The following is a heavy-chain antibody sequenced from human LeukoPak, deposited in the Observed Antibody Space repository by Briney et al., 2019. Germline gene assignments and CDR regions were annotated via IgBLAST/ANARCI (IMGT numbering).Heavy chain of an antibody. J-gene: IGHJ6*04. CDR2: IRSKANDYAT. CDR1: GFTFSVST. V-gene: IGHV3-73*01. CDR3: TSRATVSSGLDV. Sequence: PGGSLRLSCAASGFTFSVSTMHWVRQASGEGLEWVGRIRSKANDYATAYTASVKGRFTISRDDSKSTVYLQMNSLKTEDTAVYYCTSRATVSSGLDVWGKGTTVTVFS. D-gene: IGHD6-19*01.